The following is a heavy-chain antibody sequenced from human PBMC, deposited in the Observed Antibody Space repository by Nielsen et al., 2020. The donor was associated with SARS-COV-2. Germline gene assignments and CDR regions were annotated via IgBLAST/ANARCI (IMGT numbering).Heavy chain of an antibody. CDR1: GGSPTEHA. Sequence: AETLSPTCAISGGSPTEHAWNWIRQPPGRGLEWLGEILHSGFTNNNPSLTTRLIISSDKSKNQFSLRLRSVTAADTAIYYCARGRDTTTNSYLDVWGQGTTVTVSS. V-gene: IGHV4-34*01. CDR3: ARGRDTTTNSYLDV. CDR2: ILHSGFT. J-gene: IGHJ6*02. D-gene: IGHD4-17*01.